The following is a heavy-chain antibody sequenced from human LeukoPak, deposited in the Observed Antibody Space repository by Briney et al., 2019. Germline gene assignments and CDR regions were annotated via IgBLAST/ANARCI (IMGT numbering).Heavy chain of an antibody. J-gene: IGHJ5*02. CDR3: AREWWGYDVLTGDNWFDP. Sequence: ASVKVSCKASGYPFTSYRITWVRQAPGQGLEWMGWISAYSGDINFAQKFQGRVTMTTDTSTSTAYIELRSLTSDDTAAYYCAREWWGYDVLTGDNWFDPWGQGTLVTVSS. CDR1: GYPFTSYR. V-gene: IGHV1-18*01. D-gene: IGHD3-9*01. CDR2: ISAYSGDI.